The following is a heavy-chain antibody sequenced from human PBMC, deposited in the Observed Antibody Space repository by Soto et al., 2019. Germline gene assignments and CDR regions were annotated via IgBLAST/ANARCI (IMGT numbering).Heavy chain of an antibody. CDR1: GGTFSSYA. Sequence: GASVKVSCKASGGTFSSYAISWVRQAPGQGLEWMGGIIPIFGTANYAQKFQGRVTITADESTSTAYMELSSLRSEDTAVYYCARDRRRGYCISTSCLEGGYYYGMAVWGQGTTVTVSS. J-gene: IGHJ6*01. V-gene: IGHV1-69*13. D-gene: IGHD2-2*01. CDR3: ARDRRRGYCISTSCLEGGYYYGMAV. CDR2: IIPIFGTA.